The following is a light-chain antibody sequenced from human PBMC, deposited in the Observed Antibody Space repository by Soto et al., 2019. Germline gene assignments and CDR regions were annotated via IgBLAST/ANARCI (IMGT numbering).Light chain of an antibody. V-gene: IGLV2-14*01. CDR3: LLSYSGVVV. CDR1: SSDVGGYNY. CDR2: DVD. Sequence: QSALTQPASVSGSPGQSITISCTGTSSDVGGYNYVSWYQQYPGKAPKLMIYDVDTRPSGVSNRFSGSKSGNTASLTISGLQADDEAEYYCLLSYSGVVVFGGGTKLTVL. J-gene: IGLJ2*01.